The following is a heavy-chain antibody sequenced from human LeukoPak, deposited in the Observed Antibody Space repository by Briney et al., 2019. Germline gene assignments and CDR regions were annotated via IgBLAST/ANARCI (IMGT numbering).Heavy chain of an antibody. J-gene: IGHJ6*03. V-gene: IGHV3-30*04. CDR3: ARGSYSSSWYVVYMDV. CDR2: ISYDGSNK. D-gene: IGHD6-13*01. Sequence: GRSLRLSCAASGFTFSSYAMHWVRQAPGKGLEWVAVISYDGSNKYYADSVKGRFTISRDNSKNTLYLQMNSLRAEDTAVYYCARGSYSSSWYVVYMDVWGKGTTVTVSS. CDR1: GFTFSSYA.